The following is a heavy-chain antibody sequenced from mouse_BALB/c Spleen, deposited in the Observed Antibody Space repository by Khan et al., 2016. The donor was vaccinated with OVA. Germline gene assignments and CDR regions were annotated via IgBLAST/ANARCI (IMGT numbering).Heavy chain of an antibody. CDR3: TRSGYGSFAY. D-gene: IGHD2-2*01. J-gene: IGHJ3*01. Sequence: QMQLEESGTELVKPGASVKLSCKASGYTFISYYMYWVKQRPGQGLEWIGEINPSNGDTNFNEKFKSKATLTVDKSSSTAYMQLSSLTSEDSAVYYCTRSGYGSFAYWGQGTLVTVSA. CDR2: INPSNGDT. CDR1: GYTFISYY. V-gene: IGHV1-53*01.